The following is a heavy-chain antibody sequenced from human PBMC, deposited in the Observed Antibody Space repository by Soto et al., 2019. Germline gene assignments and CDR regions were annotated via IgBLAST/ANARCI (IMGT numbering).Heavy chain of an antibody. CDR3: ARSTGVAATPFDP. V-gene: IGHV4-30-4*01. D-gene: IGHD2-15*01. J-gene: IGHJ5*02. CDR2: IYYSGST. CDR1: GGSISSGDYY. Sequence: PSETLSLTCTVSGGSISSGDYYWSWIRQPPGKGLEWIGYIYYSGSTYYNPSLKSRVTISVDTSKNQFSLRLSSVTAADTAVYYGARSTGVAATPFDPWGQRTPVTVSS.